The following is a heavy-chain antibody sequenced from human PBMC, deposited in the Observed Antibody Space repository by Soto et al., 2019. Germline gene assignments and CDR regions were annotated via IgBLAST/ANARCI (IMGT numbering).Heavy chain of an antibody. CDR3: ARAGENYGSGTFSPPLRYYFNS. CDR2: INPSGGRT. J-gene: IGHJ4*02. V-gene: IGHV1-46*01. D-gene: IGHD3-10*01. Sequence: QVQLVQSGAEVKKPGASVTVSCKASGYTFTTHYMHWVRQAPGQGLEWMGIINPSGGRTTYALKFQGRVSLPSDTSPNTVYMELSSLRSEDTAVYYCARAGENYGSGTFSPPLRYYFNSWGQGTLVTVSS. CDR1: GYTFTTHY.